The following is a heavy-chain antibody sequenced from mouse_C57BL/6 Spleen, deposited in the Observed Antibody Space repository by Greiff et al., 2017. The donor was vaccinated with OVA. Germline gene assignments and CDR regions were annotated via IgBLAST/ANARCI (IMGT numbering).Heavy chain of an antibody. V-gene: IGHV1-72*01. J-gene: IGHJ2*01. D-gene: IGHD1-1*01. CDR2: MDPNSGGT. CDR3: ARSGGDYYGSSDY. Sequence: QVQLQQPGAELVKPGASVKLSCKASGYTFTSYWMHWVKQRPGRGLEWIGRMDPNSGGTTSNEKFKSKATLTVDKPSSTAYMQLSSLTSEDSAVYYCARSGGDYYGSSDYWGQGTTLTVSS. CDR1: GYTFTSYW.